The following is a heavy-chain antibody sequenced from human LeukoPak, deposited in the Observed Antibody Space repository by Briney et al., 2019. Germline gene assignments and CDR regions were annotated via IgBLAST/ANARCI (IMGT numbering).Heavy chain of an antibody. D-gene: IGHD2-21*02. Sequence: GGSLRPSCAASGFTFSSYGMHWVRKAPGKGLEWVAVISYDGSNKYYADSVKGRFTISRDNSKNTLYLQMNSLRAEDTAVYYCAKDRVNIVVVTAISPYYGMDVWGQGTTVTVSS. J-gene: IGHJ6*02. CDR3: AKDRVNIVVVTAISPYYGMDV. CDR1: GFTFSSYG. V-gene: IGHV3-30*18. CDR2: ISYDGSNK.